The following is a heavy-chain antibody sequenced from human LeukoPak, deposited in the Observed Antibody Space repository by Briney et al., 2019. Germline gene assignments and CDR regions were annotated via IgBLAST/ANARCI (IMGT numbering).Heavy chain of an antibody. D-gene: IGHD2-21*02. V-gene: IGHV3-21*01. CDR1: GFSLSSFG. CDR3: ARDSEAYCGGDCYFYFDY. CDR2: ISGSGDFI. J-gene: IGHJ4*01. Sequence: GGSLRLSCAVSGFSLSSFGMIWVRQAPGKGLEWLASISGSGDFIYYADSVKGRFTISKDNTKNSVHLQLTSLRAEDTAVYYCARDSEAYCGGDCYFYFDYWGHGTRVTVSS.